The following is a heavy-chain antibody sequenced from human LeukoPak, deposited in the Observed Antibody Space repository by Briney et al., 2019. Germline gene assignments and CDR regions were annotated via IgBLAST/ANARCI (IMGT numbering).Heavy chain of an antibody. CDR2: IIPIFGTA. CDR3: ASGYYYGSGSSDY. Sequence: SVKVSCKASGYTFTGYYMHWVRQAPGQGLEWMGGIIPIFGTANYAQKFQGRVTITADESTSTAYMELSSLRSEDTAVYYCASGYYYGSGSSDYWGQGTLVTVSS. J-gene: IGHJ4*02. V-gene: IGHV1-69*13. D-gene: IGHD3-10*01. CDR1: GYTFTGYY.